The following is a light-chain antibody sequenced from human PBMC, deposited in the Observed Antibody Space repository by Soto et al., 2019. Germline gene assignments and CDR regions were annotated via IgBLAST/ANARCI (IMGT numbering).Light chain of an antibody. CDR2: GAS. CDR3: QQYNKWPQT. J-gene: IGKJ1*01. V-gene: IGKV3-15*01. Sequence: IVMTHAPATVPVSPWERVTLSCMASQSVSIDLAWYQQKPGQAPRLLIYGASTRATDIPPSFTGSGSGTEFTLTISSLQSEDIAVYYCQQYNKWPQTFGQGTKVDIK. CDR1: QSVSID.